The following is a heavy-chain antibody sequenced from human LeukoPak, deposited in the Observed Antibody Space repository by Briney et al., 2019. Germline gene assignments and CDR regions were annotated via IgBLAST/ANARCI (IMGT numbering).Heavy chain of an antibody. CDR3: AKAVNFDWLPNDY. D-gene: IGHD3-9*01. Sequence: GGSLRLSCAASGFTFSSYAMSWVRQAPGKGLEWVSAISGSGGSTYYADSVKGRFTISRDNSKNTLYLQMNSLTAEDTAVYYCAKAVNFDWLPNDYWGQGTLVTVSS. J-gene: IGHJ4*02. V-gene: IGHV3-23*01. CDR2: ISGSGGST. CDR1: GFTFSSYA.